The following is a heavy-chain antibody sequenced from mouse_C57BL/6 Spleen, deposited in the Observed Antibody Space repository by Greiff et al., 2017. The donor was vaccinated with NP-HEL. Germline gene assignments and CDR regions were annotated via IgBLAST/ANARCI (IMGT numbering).Heavy chain of an antibody. V-gene: IGHV2-6*01. CDR1: GFSLTSYG. Sequence: VKLVESGPGLVAPSQSLSITCTVSGFSLTSYGVDWVRQSPGKGLEWLGVIWGVGSTNYNSALKSRLSISKDNSKSQVFLKMNSLQTDDTAMYYCASGASGMGWFAYWGQGTLVTVSA. D-gene: IGHD2-3*01. J-gene: IGHJ3*01. CDR2: IWGVGST. CDR3: ASGASGMGWFAY.